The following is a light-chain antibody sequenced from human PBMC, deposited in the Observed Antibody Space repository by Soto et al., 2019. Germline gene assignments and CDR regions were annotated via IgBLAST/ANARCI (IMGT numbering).Light chain of an antibody. J-gene: IGKJ5*01. CDR3: QQCNSFPIT. CDR2: SAS. CDR1: QNIDNW. V-gene: IGKV1-12*01. Sequence: DIQMTQSPSSVSASVGDRVTITCRASQNIDNWLAWYQHKPGKAPHLLIYSASTLQSGVPSRFSGSGSGIDFTLTISSLQPEDFATYYCQQCNSFPITFGQGTRLEI.